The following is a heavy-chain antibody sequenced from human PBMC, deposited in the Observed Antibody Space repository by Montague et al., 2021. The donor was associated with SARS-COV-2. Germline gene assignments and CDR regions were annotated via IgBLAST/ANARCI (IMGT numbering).Heavy chain of an antibody. CDR1: GGSISSYY. J-gene: IGHJ4*02. D-gene: IGHD6-19*01. CDR3: ARVRYSDGWTFDY. V-gene: IGHV4-59*13. CDR2: VYSSGST. Sequence: SETLSLTCTVSGGSISSYYWSWIRQPPGNGLEWIGYVYSSGSTNYNPSLEGRVTMSVDTSKNQFSLKLISVTAADTAVYHCARVRYSDGWTFDYWGQGTLVTVSS.